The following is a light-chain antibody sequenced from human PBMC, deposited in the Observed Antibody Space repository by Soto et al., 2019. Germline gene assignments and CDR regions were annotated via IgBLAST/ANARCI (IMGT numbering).Light chain of an antibody. CDR1: ENIASY. Sequence: DIQMTQSPSSLSASVGDRVTITCRASENIASYLNWYQQKPGKAPTLLVYAASSLESGAPPRFSGTVSGTDFTLTITSLQPDDLATYFWQQSYSTPWTFGQGTKVEL. CDR3: QQSYSTPWT. V-gene: IGKV1-39*01. J-gene: IGKJ1*01. CDR2: AAS.